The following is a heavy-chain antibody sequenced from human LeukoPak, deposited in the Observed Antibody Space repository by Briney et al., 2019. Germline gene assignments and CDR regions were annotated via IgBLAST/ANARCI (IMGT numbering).Heavy chain of an antibody. D-gene: IGHD2-21*01. Sequence: ASVKVSCKASGYTFTGYYMHWVRQAPGQGLEWMGWISAYNGNTNYAQKLQGRVTMTTDTSTSTAYMELRSLRSDDTAVYYCARDHSSAFDPWGQGTLVTVSS. J-gene: IGHJ5*02. V-gene: IGHV1-18*04. CDR1: GYTFTGYY. CDR3: ARDHSSAFDP. CDR2: ISAYNGNT.